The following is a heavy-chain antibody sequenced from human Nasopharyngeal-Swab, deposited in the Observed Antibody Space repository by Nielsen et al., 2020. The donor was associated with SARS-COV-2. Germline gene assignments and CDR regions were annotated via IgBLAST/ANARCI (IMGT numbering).Heavy chain of an antibody. Sequence: RQAPGKGLEWIGSIYHSGSTYYNPSLKSRVTISVDTSKNQFSLKLSSVTVADTAVYYCARPGVWFGELKNDAFDIWGQGTMVTVSS. D-gene: IGHD3-10*01. V-gene: IGHV4-38-2*01. J-gene: IGHJ3*02. CDR3: ARPGVWFGELKNDAFDI. CDR2: IYHSGST.